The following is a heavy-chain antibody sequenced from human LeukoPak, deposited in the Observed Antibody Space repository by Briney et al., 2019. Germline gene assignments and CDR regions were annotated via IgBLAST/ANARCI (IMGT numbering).Heavy chain of an antibody. CDR3: AIDMTSWRSLASSPDDY. J-gene: IGHJ4*02. V-gene: IGHV3-23*01. CDR1: GFTFSSCA. D-gene: IGHD2-2*01. Sequence: GGSLRLSCAASGFTFSSCAMSWVRQGPGKGLEWVSHISASGGSTYYADSVKGRVTISRDNSKNTLSLQMSSLRAEDTAVYYCAIDMTSWRSLASSPDDYWGQGTLVTVSS. CDR2: ISASGGST.